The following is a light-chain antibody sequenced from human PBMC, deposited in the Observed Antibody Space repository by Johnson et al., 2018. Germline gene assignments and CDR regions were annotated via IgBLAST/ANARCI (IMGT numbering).Light chain of an antibody. CDR3: GTWDSSLRFGNV. V-gene: IGLV1-51*02. Sequence: QSVLTQPPSVSAAPGQKVTISCSGSSSNIGNNYVSWYQQLPGTAPKLLIYENNKRPSGIPDRFSGSKSGTSATLGITGLQTGDEADYYCGTWDSSLRFGNVFGAGTKVTVL. CDR2: ENN. CDR1: SSNIGNNY. J-gene: IGLJ1*01.